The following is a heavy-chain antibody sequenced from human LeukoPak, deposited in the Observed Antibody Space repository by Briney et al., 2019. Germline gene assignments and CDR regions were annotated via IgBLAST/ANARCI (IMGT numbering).Heavy chain of an antibody. CDR1: GFTFDDYG. D-gene: IGHD3-3*01. J-gene: IGHJ3*02. Sequence: SGGSLRLSCAASGFTFDDYGMHWVRQAPGKGLEWVSGISWNSGSIGYADSVKGRFTISRDNAKNSLYLQMNSLRAEDTAVYYCARVGYYDGPTSDAFDIWGQGTMVTVSS. CDR3: ARVGYYDGPTSDAFDI. CDR2: ISWNSGSI. V-gene: IGHV3-9*01.